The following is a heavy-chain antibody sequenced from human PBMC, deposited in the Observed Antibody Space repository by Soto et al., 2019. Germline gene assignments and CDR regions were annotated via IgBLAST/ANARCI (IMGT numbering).Heavy chain of an antibody. CDR1: GFTSTNYV. Sequence: GGSLRLSCAASGFTSTNYVMNGVGQAPGKGLEWVSSISGSGTTTFYADSVKGRFIISRDNSKNTLYLQMNSLRAEDTALYYCAKDRVGGVPDAFDIWGQGTMVTVSS. D-gene: IGHD2-8*01. CDR3: AKDRVGGVPDAFDI. J-gene: IGHJ3*02. V-gene: IGHV3-23*01. CDR2: ISGSGTTT.